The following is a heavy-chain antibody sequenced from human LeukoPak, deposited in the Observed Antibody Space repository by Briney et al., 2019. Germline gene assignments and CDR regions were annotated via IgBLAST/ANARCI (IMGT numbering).Heavy chain of an antibody. CDR2: ISHDGRNE. Sequence: PGRSLRLSCAASGFIFSSSAMHWVRQAPGKGLEWVAVISHDGRNENYADSVKGRFTISRDNSKNTLDLQMNSLRVEDTAVYYCAREVLAVAVPRGFDYWGQGTLVTVSS. D-gene: IGHD6-19*01. J-gene: IGHJ4*02. V-gene: IGHV3-30*04. CDR1: GFIFSSSA. CDR3: AREVLAVAVPRGFDY.